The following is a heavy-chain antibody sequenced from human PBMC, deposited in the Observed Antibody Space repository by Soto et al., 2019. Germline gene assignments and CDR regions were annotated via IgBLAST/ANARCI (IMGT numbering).Heavy chain of an antibody. J-gene: IGHJ3*02. CDR2: IWYDGSSI. V-gene: IGHV3-33*01. CDR1: GFTFTSSG. CDR3: ARDTGYCSGGSCYPWASDI. D-gene: IGHD2-15*01. Sequence: QVQLVESGGGVVQPGRSLRLSCAASGFTFTSSGMHWVRQAPGKGLEWVAVIWYDGSSINYADSVRGRFTISRDNSKNTLYLQMNSLRAEDTAVYYCARDTGYCSGGSCYPWASDIWGQGTMVTVSS.